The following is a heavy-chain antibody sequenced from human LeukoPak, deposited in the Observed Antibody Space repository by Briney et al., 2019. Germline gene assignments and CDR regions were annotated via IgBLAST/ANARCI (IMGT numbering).Heavy chain of an antibody. J-gene: IGHJ5*02. D-gene: IGHD3-9*01. Sequence: GGSLRLSCAASGFTFTNYALIWVRQVPGKGLEWLSGITGSGGTTYYADSVKGRFTISRDNSENTLYLQMNSLRAEDTAVCYCARVPAAVLVISYFDRWGQGTQVTVSS. CDR3: ARVPAAVLVISYFDR. CDR2: ITGSGGTT. CDR1: GFTFTNYA. V-gene: IGHV3-23*01.